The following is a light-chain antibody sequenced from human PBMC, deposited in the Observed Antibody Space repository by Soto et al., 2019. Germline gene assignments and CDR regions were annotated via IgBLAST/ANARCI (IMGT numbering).Light chain of an antibody. CDR2: GAS. V-gene: IGKV3-20*01. CDR1: QSVSSSY. CDR3: QQYGSSPKVT. J-gene: IGKJ5*01. Sequence: ETVLTQSPVALASSPAERATLSCIASQSVSSSYLAWYQQKPGQAPRLLIYGASSRAPGIPDRFSGSGSGTDFTLTISRLEPEDFAVYYCQQYGSSPKVTFGQGTRLEIK.